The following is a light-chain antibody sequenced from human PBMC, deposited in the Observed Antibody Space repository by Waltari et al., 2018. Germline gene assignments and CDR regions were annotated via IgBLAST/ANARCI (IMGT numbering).Light chain of an antibody. Sequence: EIVMQQSRATLLLSRGGRATLSCWTSKSVDSNLAWYQQKPGQAPRLLIYCASTRATGVPASFSGSWSGTEFTLTISSLQSEDFAVYYCQQYNNWPRTFGQGTKLEIK. CDR3: QQYNNWPRT. V-gene: IGKV3-15*01. CDR2: CAS. J-gene: IGKJ2*01. CDR1: KSVDSN.